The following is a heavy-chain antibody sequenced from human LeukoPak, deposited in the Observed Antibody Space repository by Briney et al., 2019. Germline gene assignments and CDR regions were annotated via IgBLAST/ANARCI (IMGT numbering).Heavy chain of an antibody. CDR1: GFTFSDYA. J-gene: IGHJ4*02. CDR2: ITITGGAA. V-gene: IGHV3-23*01. Sequence: GGSLRLSCAASGFTFSDYAMSWVRQAPGKGLEWVSAITITGGAAPYPDSVKGRFTISRDNSKSTLYLQMDGLRAEDTAVYYCAKDLFYPDYWGQGTLVIVS. CDR3: AKDLFYPDY.